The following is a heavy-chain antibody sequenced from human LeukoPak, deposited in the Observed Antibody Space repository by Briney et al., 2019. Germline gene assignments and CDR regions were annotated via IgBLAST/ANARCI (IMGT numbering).Heavy chain of an antibody. CDR1: GFTFGNAW. CDR3: TTDLDPVYGMDV. V-gene: IGHV3-15*07. J-gene: IGHJ6*02. CDR2: IKSKTDGGTT. Sequence: GGSLRLSWAASGFTFGNAWMNWVRQAPGKGREWVGRIKSKTDGGTTDYAAPVKGRFTISRDDSKNKLYLQMNSLKTEDTAVYYCTTDLDPVYGMDVWGQGTTVTVSS.